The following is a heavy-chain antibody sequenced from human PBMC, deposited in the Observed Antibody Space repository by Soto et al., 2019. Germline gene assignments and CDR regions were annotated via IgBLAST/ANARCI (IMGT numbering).Heavy chain of an antibody. CDR3: ARSQGSSTSLEIYYYYYYGMDV. J-gene: IGHJ6*02. Sequence: QVQLVQSGAEVKKPGSSVKVSCKASGGTFSRYGISWVRQAPGQGLEWMGGIIPISETTNYAQKFQGRVTITADESKSTAYMELSSLRSEDTAVYYCARSQGSSTSLEIYYYYYYGMDVWGQGTTVTVSS. CDR2: IIPISETT. D-gene: IGHD2-2*01. V-gene: IGHV1-69*01. CDR1: GGTFSRYG.